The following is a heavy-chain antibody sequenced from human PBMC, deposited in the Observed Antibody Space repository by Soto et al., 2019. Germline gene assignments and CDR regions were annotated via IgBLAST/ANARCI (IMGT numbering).Heavy chain of an antibody. CDR2: INPNSGNT. CDR3: ARADIVVVPAAMSAFDI. D-gene: IGHD2-2*01. CDR1: GYTFTSYG. J-gene: IGHJ3*02. V-gene: IGHV1-8*02. Sequence: GASVKVSCKASGYTFTSYGISRVRQAPGQGLEWMGWINPNSGNTGYAQKFQGRVTMTRNTSISTAHMELSSLRSEDTAVYYCARADIVVVPAAMSAFDIWGQGTMVTVSS.